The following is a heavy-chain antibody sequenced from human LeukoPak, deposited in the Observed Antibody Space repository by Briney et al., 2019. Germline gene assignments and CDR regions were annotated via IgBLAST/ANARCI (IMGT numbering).Heavy chain of an antibody. V-gene: IGHV1-8*02. D-gene: IGHD6-13*01. J-gene: IGHJ4*02. CDR2: MNPNSGNT. Sequence: ASVKVSCKASGYTFTGYYVHWVRQATGQGLEWMGWMNPNSGNTGYAQKFQGRVTMTRNTSISTAYMELSSLRSEDTAVYYCARGRRQQLVRKSPTMYYFDYWGQGTLVTVSS. CDR1: GYTFTGYY. CDR3: ARGRRQQLVRKSPTMYYFDY.